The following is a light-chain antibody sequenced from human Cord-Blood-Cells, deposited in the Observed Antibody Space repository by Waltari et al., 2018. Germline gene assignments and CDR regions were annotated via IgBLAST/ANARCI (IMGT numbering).Light chain of an antibody. CDR3: SSYTSSSTV. V-gene: IGLV2-14*04. Sequence: HPGKAPKLMIYDVSNRPSGVSNRFSGSKSANTASLTISGLQAEDEADYYCSSYTSSSTVFGGGTKLTVL. J-gene: IGLJ3*02. CDR2: DVS.